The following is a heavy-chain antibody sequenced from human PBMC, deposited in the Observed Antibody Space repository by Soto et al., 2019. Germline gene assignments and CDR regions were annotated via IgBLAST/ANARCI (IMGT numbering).Heavy chain of an antibody. Sequence: QVPLQESGPGLVKPSETLSLTCTVSGGSISSYYWCWTRQPAGKGLEWIGRFYPTGKTNYNPSLQSRLTMSADTSRNQFSLNLTSVTAADTAVYYCARCGLDYGMDVWGQGTTVTVSS. J-gene: IGHJ6*02. CDR1: GGSISSYY. V-gene: IGHV4-4*07. D-gene: IGHD3-16*01. CDR2: FYPTGKT. CDR3: ARCGLDYGMDV.